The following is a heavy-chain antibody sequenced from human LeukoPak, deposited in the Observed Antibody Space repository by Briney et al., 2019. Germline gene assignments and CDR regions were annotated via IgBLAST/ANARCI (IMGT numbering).Heavy chain of an antibody. D-gene: IGHD2-2*01. V-gene: IGHV3-30*02. CDR3: AKDRLPIVVVPAAYTDV. CDR1: GFTFSSHG. J-gene: IGHJ6*03. CDR2: IRYDGSNK. Sequence: GSLRLSCAASGFTFSSHGMHWVRQAPGKGLEWVAFIRYDGSNKYYADSVKGRFTISRDNSKNTLYLQMNSLRAEDTAVYYCAKDRLPIVVVPAAYTDVWGKGTSVTVSS.